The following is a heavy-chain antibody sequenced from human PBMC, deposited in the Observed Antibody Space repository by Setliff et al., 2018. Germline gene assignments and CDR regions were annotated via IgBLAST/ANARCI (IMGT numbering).Heavy chain of an antibody. CDR1: GFSFTTYT. J-gene: IGHJ3*02. D-gene: IGHD3-22*01. V-gene: IGHV3-21*04. CDR2: IDTSSTWI. Sequence: PGGSLRLSCAASGFSFTTYTMNWIRQAPGQGLEWVSSIDTSSTWIYYADSVKGRFTISRDNAENSLYLQLRSLRADDTAIYYCAKDRKNYYDTSGYPDAFDIWGQGTTVTVSS. CDR3: AKDRKNYYDTSGYPDAFDI.